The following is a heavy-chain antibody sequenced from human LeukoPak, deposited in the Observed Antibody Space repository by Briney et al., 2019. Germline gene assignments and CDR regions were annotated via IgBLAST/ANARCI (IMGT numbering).Heavy chain of an antibody. CDR2: ISYDGGNK. CDR1: GFTFSSYA. V-gene: IGHV3-30-3*01. D-gene: IGHD2-2*01. CDR3: ARGLGVPAAIFSDFGY. J-gene: IGHJ4*02. Sequence: GGSLRLSCAASGFTFSSYAIHWVRQAPGKGLEWVAVISYDGGNKYYADSVKGRFTISRDNSKNTLYLQMNSLRAEDTAVYYCARGLGVPAAIFSDFGYWGQGTLVTVSS.